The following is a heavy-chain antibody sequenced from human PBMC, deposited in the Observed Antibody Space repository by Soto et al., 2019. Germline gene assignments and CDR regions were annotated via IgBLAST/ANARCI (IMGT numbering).Heavy chain of an antibody. D-gene: IGHD3-3*01. V-gene: IGHV4-59*12. J-gene: IGHJ5*02. CDR1: GGSISSYY. CDR2: IYYSGST. CDR3: ARETYYDFWSGPTDP. Sequence: SETLSLTCSVSGGSISSYYCSWIRHPPGKGLEWIGYIYYSGSTYYNPSLKRRVTISVDTSKNQFSLKLSSVTAADTAVYYCARETYYDFWSGPTDPWGQGTLVTV.